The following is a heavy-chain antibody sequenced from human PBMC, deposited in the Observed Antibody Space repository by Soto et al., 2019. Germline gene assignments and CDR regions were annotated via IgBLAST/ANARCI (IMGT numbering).Heavy chain of an antibody. J-gene: IGHJ6*03. V-gene: IGHV3-9*01. CDR3: AEDGPPTYGGNYYYYYYYMDV. CDR2: ISWNSGSI. CDR1: GFTFDDYA. D-gene: IGHD3-10*01. Sequence: GGSLRLSCAASGFTFDDYAMHWVRQAPGKGLEWVSGISWNSGSIGYADSVKGRFTISRDNAKNSLYLQMNSLRAEDTALYYCAEDGPPTYGGNYYYYYYYMDVWGQGTTVTVSS.